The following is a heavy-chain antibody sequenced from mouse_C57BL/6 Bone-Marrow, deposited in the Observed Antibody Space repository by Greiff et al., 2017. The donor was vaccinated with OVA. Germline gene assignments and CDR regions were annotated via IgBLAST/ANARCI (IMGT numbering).Heavy chain of an antibody. CDR1: GFNIKDDY. D-gene: IGHD1-1*01. CDR2: IDPENGDT. J-gene: IGHJ2*01. CDR3: TPITTVVEGY. Sequence: EVKLMESGAELVRPGASVKLSCTASGFNIKDDYMHWVKQRPEQGLEWIGWIDPENGDTEYASKFQGKATITADTSSNTAYLQLSSLTSEDTAVYYCTPITTVVEGYWGQGTTLTVSS. V-gene: IGHV14-4*01.